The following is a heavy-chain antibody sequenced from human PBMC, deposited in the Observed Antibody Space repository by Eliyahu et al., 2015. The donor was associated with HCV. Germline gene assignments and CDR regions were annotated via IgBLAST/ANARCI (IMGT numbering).Heavy chain of an antibody. D-gene: IGHD5-18*01. CDR2: ISGDGGST. J-gene: IGHJ6*02. Sequence: EVQLVESGGGVVQPGGSLRLSCAASGFTFDDXAMHWVRQAPGKGLEWVSLISGDGGSTYYADSVKGRFTISRDNSKNSLYLQMNSLRTEDTALYYCAKSDTAMENRYYYGMDVWGQGTTVTVSS. V-gene: IGHV3-43*02. CDR3: AKSDTAMENRYYYGMDV. CDR1: GFTFDDXA.